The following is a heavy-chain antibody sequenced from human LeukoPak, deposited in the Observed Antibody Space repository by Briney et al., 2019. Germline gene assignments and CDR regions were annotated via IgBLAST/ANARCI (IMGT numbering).Heavy chain of an antibody. Sequence: GGSLRLSCAASGFTFSSYAMSWVRQAPGKGLEWVSAISGSGGSTYYADSVKGWFTISRDNSKNTLYLQMNSLRAEDTAVYYCAKDFYYGSGSPTNYWGQGTLVTVSS. V-gene: IGHV3-23*01. D-gene: IGHD3-10*01. CDR2: ISGSGGST. CDR1: GFTFSSYA. J-gene: IGHJ4*02. CDR3: AKDFYYGSGSPTNY.